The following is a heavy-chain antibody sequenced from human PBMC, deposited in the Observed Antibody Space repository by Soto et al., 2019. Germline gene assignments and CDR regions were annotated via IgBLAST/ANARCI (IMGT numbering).Heavy chain of an antibody. V-gene: IGHV4-4*02. D-gene: IGHD4-4*01. CDR2: IYHSGDT. J-gene: IGHJ4*02. CDR3: ARETYSNYGGWIDF. Sequence: QVQLQESGPRLVKPSGTLSLTCTVSGGSISSNNWWTWVRQPPGKGLEWIGEIYHSGDTNYKPSLETRVSISVDKSMNQISLRLNSVTAADTAVYYCARETYSNYGGWIDFWGQGALVTVSS. CDR1: GGSISSNNW.